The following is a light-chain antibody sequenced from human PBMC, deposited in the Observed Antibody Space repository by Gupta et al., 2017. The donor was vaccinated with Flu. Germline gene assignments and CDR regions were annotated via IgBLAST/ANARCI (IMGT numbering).Light chain of an antibody. CDR1: QIISIQ. Sequence: ERVTLSCRASQIISIQIAWYQQKPGQAPRLLIYDAYTRPTGIPVRFSGGGSGTEFTLTINSLQSEDFAVYYCQQYDTWPPWTLGQGTKVE. J-gene: IGKJ1*01. CDR3: QQYDTWPPWT. CDR2: DAY. V-gene: IGKV3-15*01.